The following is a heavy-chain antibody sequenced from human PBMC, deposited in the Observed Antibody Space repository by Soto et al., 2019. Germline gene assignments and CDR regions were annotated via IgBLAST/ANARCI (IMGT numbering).Heavy chain of an antibody. CDR2: IWYDGSNK. V-gene: IGHV3-33*01. J-gene: IGHJ1*01. CDR1: GFTFSSYG. Sequence: QVQLVESGGGVVQPGRSLRLSCVASGFTFSSYGMHWVRQAPGKGLEWVAVIWYDGSNKYYADSVKGRFTISRDNSKNTLYRQMNRLRAEDTAVYYCARDQGYYDSSGYYYPEYFQHWGQGTLVTVSS. D-gene: IGHD3-22*01. CDR3: ARDQGYYDSSGYYYPEYFQH.